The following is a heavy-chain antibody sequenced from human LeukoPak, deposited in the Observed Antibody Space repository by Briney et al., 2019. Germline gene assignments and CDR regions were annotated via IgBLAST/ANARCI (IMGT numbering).Heavy chain of an antibody. D-gene: IGHD2-2*01. V-gene: IGHV3-23*01. Sequence: GGSLRLSCAASGFTFDDYTMHWVRQAPGKGLEWVSAISGSGGSTYYADSVKGRFTISRDNSKNTLYLQMNSLRAEDTAVYYCAKGRDQLSPFDYWGQGTLVTVSS. CDR1: GFTFDDYT. J-gene: IGHJ4*02. CDR3: AKGRDQLSPFDY. CDR2: ISGSGGST.